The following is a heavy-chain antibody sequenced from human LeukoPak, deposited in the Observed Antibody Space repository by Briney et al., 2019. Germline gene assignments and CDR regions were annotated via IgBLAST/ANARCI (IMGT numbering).Heavy chain of an antibody. Sequence: PSETLSLTCSVSGGSISSSNYYWSWIRQPAGKGLEWIGRIYTSESTNYNPSLKSRVTISVDTSRNQFSLKLSSVTAADTAVYYCARDGVVRGVIGEWGQGTLVTVSS. V-gene: IGHV4-61*02. CDR2: IYTSEST. CDR3: ARDGVVRGVIGE. J-gene: IGHJ4*02. CDR1: GGSISSSNYY. D-gene: IGHD3-10*01.